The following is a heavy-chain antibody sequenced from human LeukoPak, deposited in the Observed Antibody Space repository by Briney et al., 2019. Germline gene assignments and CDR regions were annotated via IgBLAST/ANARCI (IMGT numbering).Heavy chain of an antibody. Sequence: SGGSLRLSCAASVFTFSSYAMSWVRQAPGKGLEWVSYITSSSSTIYYADSVKGRFTISRDNAKNSLYLQMNILRDEDTAVYYCAIGPYGMDVWGQGTTVTVSS. V-gene: IGHV3-48*02. CDR2: ITSSSSTI. CDR1: VFTFSSYA. J-gene: IGHJ6*02. CDR3: AIGPYGMDV.